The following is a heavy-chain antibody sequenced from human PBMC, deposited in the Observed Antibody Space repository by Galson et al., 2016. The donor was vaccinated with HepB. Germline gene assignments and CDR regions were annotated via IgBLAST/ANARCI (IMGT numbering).Heavy chain of an antibody. V-gene: IGHV3-33*01. CDR3: ARDLAVPVTTPHLDH. D-gene: IGHD6-19*01. Sequence: LRLSCAASGFSFRNFNMHWVRQAPGKGLEWLAVIWWDESKRYFSDSMEGRLTISRDNSVASVSLALTSLRAEDTAVYYCARDLAVPVTTPHLDHWGQGTLVTVSS. J-gene: IGHJ4*02. CDR2: IWWDESKR. CDR1: GFSFRNFN.